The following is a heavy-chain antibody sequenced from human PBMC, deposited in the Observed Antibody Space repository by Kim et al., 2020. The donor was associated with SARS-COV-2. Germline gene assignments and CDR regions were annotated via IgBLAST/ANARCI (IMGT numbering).Heavy chain of an antibody. CDR3: ARFSTPDTAALYLRGYFDL. CDR1: GFTFSIYA. CDR2: IRGSGGVS. Sequence: GGSLRLSCAVSGFTFSIYAMTRVRQAPGKGLEWLSGIRGSGGVSFYGASVRGRFTVSRTNSKNTLYLEMNSLRAGDTAIYYCARFSTPDTAALYLRGYFDLSGRGTLVTVSS. J-gene: IGHJ4*02. V-gene: IGHV3-23*01. D-gene: IGHD2-15*01.